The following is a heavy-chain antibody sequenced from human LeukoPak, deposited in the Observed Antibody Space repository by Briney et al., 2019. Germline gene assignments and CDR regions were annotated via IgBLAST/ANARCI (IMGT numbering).Heavy chain of an antibody. CDR1: GYSFTSYA. CDR3: ARVVVVGDNYFDY. CDR2: ISAYNGNT. D-gene: IGHD2-15*01. J-gene: IGHJ4*02. V-gene: IGHV1-18*01. Sequence: ASVKVSCKASGYSFTSYAISWVRPAPGQGLEWMGWISAYNGNTDFAQKLQVRVTMTTDTPTSTAYMELRGLRSDDTAVYYCARVVVVGDNYFDYWGQGTLVTVSS.